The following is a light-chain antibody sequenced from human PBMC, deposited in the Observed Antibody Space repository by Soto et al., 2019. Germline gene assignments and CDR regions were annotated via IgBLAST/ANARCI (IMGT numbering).Light chain of an antibody. V-gene: IGLV1-44*01. Sequence: QPVLTQPPSASGTPGQRVTLTCSGGGSNIGGNAVNWYQQLPGTAPKLLIYINNQRPSVVPDRFSGSKSGTSASLAISGLQSEDEAHYYCAAWDDGLNGVVFGGGTQLTVL. J-gene: IGLJ7*01. CDR1: GSNIGGNA. CDR3: AAWDDGLNGVV. CDR2: INN.